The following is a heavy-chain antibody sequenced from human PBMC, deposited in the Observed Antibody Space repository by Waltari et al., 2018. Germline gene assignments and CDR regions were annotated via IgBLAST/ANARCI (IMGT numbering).Heavy chain of an antibody. CDR2: LNPSDGSV. Sequence: QVQLVQSGAEVRKPGASVKVSCKSSEYMFTKYHIHWVRQAPGQGLEWMGSLNPSDGSVGYAQEFQGRVTMSRDTSTTAVHMDLSSLRSEDTAVYYCAGRLRGAYDGLDVWGQGTMVTVS. V-gene: IGHV1-46*03. J-gene: IGHJ3*01. CDR3: AGRLRGAYDGLDV. CDR1: EYMFTKYH.